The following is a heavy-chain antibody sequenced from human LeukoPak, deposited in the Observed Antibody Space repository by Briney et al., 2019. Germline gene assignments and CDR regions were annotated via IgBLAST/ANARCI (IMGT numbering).Heavy chain of an antibody. CDR2: ISYDGSNK. V-gene: IGHV3-30-3*01. Sequence: PGRSLRLSCAASGFTFSSYAMHWVRQAPGKGLEWVAVISYDGSNKYYADSVKGRFTISRDNSKNTLYLQMNSLRAEDTAVYYCAIQYGDYSDAFDIWGQGTMVTVSS. D-gene: IGHD4-17*01. CDR3: AIQYGDYSDAFDI. J-gene: IGHJ3*02. CDR1: GFTFSSYA.